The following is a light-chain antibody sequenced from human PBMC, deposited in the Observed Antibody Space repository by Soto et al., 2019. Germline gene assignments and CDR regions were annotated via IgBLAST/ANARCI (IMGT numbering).Light chain of an antibody. CDR3: QQYGSSPWLFT. J-gene: IGKJ3*01. V-gene: IGKV3-20*01. CDR1: QSVSSRY. CDR2: GAS. Sequence: DIVLTQSPGILSLSPGESATLSCRASQSVSSRYLAWYQQKPGQAPRLLIYGASNRATGVPDRFSGSGSGTDFTLTIRRLEPEDFALYYCQQYGSSPWLFTFGHGTKVDIK.